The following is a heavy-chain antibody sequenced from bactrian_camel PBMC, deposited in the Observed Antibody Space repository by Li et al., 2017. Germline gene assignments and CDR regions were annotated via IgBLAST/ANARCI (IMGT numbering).Heavy chain of an antibody. D-gene: IGHD4*01. CDR3: AAGKRLLFRLLGAYL. CDR2: IYSYLGTGAT. Sequence: VQLVESGGGSVQAGGSLRLSCAASGATYSSYCMAWFRQSPGKEREGLAGIYSYLGTGATYYDDSVKGRFAVSLDKAGDTWHLHLQMNTLKPEDAAMYYCAAGKRLLFRLLGAYLLGPGDPGHRL. CDR1: GATYSSYC. J-gene: IGHJ4*01. V-gene: IGHV3S1*01.